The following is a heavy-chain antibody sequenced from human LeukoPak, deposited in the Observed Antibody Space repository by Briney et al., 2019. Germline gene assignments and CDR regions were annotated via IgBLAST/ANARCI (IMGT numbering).Heavy chain of an antibody. D-gene: IGHD5-24*01. J-gene: IGHJ4*02. CDR2: ISGSGGST. CDR1: GFTFSSYA. V-gene: IGHV3-23*01. CDR3: AKVGRDGYNWVY. Sequence: PGGSLRLSCAASGFTFSSYAISWVPQAPGKGLEWVSAISGSGGSTYYADSVKGRFTISRDNSKNTLYLQMNSLRAEDTAVYYCAKVGRDGYNWVYWGQGTLVTVSS.